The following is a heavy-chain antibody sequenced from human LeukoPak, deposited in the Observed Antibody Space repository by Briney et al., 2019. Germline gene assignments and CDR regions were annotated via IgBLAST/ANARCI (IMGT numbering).Heavy chain of an antibody. CDR3: ARDPYSSGWSEAFDI. Sequence: GGSLRLSCAASGFTFSSYWMSWVRQAPGKGLEWVANIKQDGSEKYYVDSVKGRFTISRDNAKNSLYLQMNSLRAEDTAVYYCARDPYSSGWSEAFDIWGQGTMVTVSS. CDR2: IKQDGSEK. V-gene: IGHV3-7*01. D-gene: IGHD6-19*01. CDR1: GFTFSSYW. J-gene: IGHJ3*02.